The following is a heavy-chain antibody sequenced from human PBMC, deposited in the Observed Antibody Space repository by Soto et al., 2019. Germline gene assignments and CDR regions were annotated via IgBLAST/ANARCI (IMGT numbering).Heavy chain of an antibody. V-gene: IGHV3-21*01. J-gene: IGHJ4*02. CDR1: GFTFSTST. Sequence: PGGSLRLSCAGSGFTFSTSTMTWVRQAPGKGLEWVSSISSSSSYIYYADSLKGRFTISRDNAKNSLYPQMNSLRPEDTAVYYCARDLGELYAIWGQGTLVTVSS. CDR3: ARDLGELYAI. D-gene: IGHD2-8*01. CDR2: ISSSSSYI.